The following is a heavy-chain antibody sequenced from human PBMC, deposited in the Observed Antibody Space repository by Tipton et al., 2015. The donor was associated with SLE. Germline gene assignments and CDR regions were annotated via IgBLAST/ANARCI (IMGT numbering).Heavy chain of an antibody. J-gene: IGHJ3*01. V-gene: IGHV4-4*07. CDR2: IYIGGTT. Sequence: TLSLTCTVSGGSISPYYWSWLRQPAGKGLEWIGRIYIGGTTNYNPSLKSRVTMSGDTSRSQFSLQLTSLTAADTAIYYCARRLLVAGPNAFDVWGQGIKVTVSS. CDR3: ARRLLVAGPNAFDV. CDR1: GGSISPYY. D-gene: IGHD6-19*01.